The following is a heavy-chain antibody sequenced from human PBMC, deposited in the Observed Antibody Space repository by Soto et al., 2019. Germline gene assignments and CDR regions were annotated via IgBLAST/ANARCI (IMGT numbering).Heavy chain of an antibody. V-gene: IGHV4-39*01. J-gene: IGHJ6*02. Sequence: PSETLSLTCTVSGGSISSSCYYWGRHRPPPGQGLDWNGSILYSASTYSTPTLKSRVTVSADTTKNPFSLKLSSVTAADTYVYYCARPDYYFYGRDVWGQGTTVTVSS. CDR3: ARPDYYFYGRDV. CDR1: GGSISSSCYY. CDR2: ILYSAST.